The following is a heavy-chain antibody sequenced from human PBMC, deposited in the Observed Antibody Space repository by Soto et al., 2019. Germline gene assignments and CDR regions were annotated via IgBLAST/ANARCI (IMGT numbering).Heavy chain of an antibody. Sequence: QVQLVQSGAEVKKPGSSVKVSCRASGGTFSSYAISWVRQAPGQGLEWMGGIIPIFGTANYAQKFQGRVTITADKSTSTAYMELSSLRSEDTAVYYCASPVVDTAMYWWFDPWGQGTLVTVSS. CDR1: GGTFSSYA. V-gene: IGHV1-69*06. D-gene: IGHD5-18*01. CDR2: IIPIFGTA. CDR3: ASPVVDTAMYWWFDP. J-gene: IGHJ5*02.